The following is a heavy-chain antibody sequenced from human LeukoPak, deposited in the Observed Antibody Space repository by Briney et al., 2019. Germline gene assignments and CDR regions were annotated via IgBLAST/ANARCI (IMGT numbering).Heavy chain of an antibody. V-gene: IGHV3-53*01. J-gene: IGHJ3*02. CDR1: GXTVSSNY. CDR3: ARKIALDI. D-gene: IGHD3-22*01. Sequence: GGSLRLSCAASGXTVSSNYMSWVRQAPGKGLEWVSVIYTDGSTYYADSVKGRFTISRDNSKNTLYLQMNNLRAEDTAVYYCARKIALDIWGQGTMVTVSS. CDR2: IYTDGST.